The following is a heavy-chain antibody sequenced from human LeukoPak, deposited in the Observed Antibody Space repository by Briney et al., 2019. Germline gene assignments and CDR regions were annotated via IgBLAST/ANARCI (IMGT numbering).Heavy chain of an antibody. CDR1: GGSFSGYY. CDR2: INHSGST. D-gene: IGHD3-10*01. Sequence: PSETLSLTCAVYGGSFSGYYWSWIRQPPGKGLEWIGEINHSGSTNYNPSLKSRVTISVDTSRNQFSLKLSSVTAADTAVYYCARRHITMVRGVTTSFDYWGQGTLVTVSS. J-gene: IGHJ4*02. CDR3: ARRHITMVRGVTTSFDY. V-gene: IGHV4-34*01.